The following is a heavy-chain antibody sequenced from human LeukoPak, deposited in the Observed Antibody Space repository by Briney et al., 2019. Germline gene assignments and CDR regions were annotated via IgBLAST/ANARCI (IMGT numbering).Heavy chain of an antibody. CDR3: SRRLDY. Sequence: PGGSLGLSCAASGFPFSDSWMDWVRQAPGKGMEWVANIKQDGSEKHYADSVKGRFTISRDNAKNSLFLQMNGLRAEDTAVYYCSRRLDYWGQGALVTVSS. CDR1: GFPFSDSW. J-gene: IGHJ4*02. V-gene: IGHV3-7*01. CDR2: IKQDGSEK.